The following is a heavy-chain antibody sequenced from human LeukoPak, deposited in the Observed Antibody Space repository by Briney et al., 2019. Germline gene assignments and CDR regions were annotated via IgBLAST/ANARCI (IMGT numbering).Heavy chain of an antibody. CDR2: IYYSGST. CDR3: ARVGSLQFLSTYYFDY. J-gene: IGHJ4*02. Sequence: PSETLSLTCTVSGGSISSSSYYWGWIRQPPGKGLEWIGSIYYSGSTYYNPSLKSRVTISVDTSKNQFSLKLSSVTAADTAVYYCARVGSLQFLSTYYFDYWGQGTLVTVSS. V-gene: IGHV4-39*07. D-gene: IGHD5-24*01. CDR1: GGSISSSSYY.